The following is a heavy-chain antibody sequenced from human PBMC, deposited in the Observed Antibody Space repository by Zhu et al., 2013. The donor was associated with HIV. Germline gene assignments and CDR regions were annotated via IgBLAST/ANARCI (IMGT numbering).Heavy chain of an antibody. V-gene: IGHV1-69*12. J-gene: IGHJ6*02. CDR1: GGTFSSYA. CDR3: ARAYQAAGIPXYYYYYGMDV. D-gene: IGHD6-13*01. CDR2: IIPIFGTA. Sequence: QVQLVQSGAEVKKPGSSVKVSCKASGGTFSSYAISWVRQAPGQGLEWMGGIIPIFGTANYAQKFQGRVTITADESTSTAYMELSSLRSEDTAVYYCARAYQAAGIPXYYYYYGMDVWGQGTTVTVSS.